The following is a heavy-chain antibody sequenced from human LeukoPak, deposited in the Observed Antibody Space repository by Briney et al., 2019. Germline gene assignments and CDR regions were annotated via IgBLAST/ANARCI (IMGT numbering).Heavy chain of an antibody. CDR1: GFTFRSHA. CDR2: ISGSGGST. D-gene: IGHD3-3*01. V-gene: IGHV3-23*01. Sequence: GGALRLSCAASGFTFRSHAMSWVRQAPGKGLEWVSAISGSGGSTYYADSVKGRFTTTRDNSKNTLYLQMNSLRAEDTAVYYCAKGLRKMYDFSFDPWGQGTLVTVSS. CDR3: AKGLRKMYDFSFDP. J-gene: IGHJ5*02.